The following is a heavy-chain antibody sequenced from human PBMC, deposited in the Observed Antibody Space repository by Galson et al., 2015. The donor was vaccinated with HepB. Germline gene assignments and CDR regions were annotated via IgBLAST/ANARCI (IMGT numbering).Heavy chain of an antibody. CDR3: ARGALVVAVGATQNNWFDP. V-gene: IGHV1-18*01. D-gene: IGHD2-15*01. CDR1: GYTFSSYS. J-gene: IGHJ5*02. CDR2: ISTYNGDT. Sequence: QSGAEVKKPGPSVKVSCKASGYTFSSYSITWVRQAPGQGLEWMGWISTYNGDTMYAQKFQGRVTMTADTSTSTAYMELRSLRSDDTAVYFCARGALVVAVGATQNNWFDPWGQGTLVTVSS.